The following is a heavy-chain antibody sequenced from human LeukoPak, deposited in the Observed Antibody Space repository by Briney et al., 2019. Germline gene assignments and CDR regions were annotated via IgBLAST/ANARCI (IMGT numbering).Heavy chain of an antibody. CDR3: ARHEWRGWGGYSSGHPPENWFDP. CDR2: IYYSGST. J-gene: IGHJ5*02. V-gene: IGHV4-39*01. Sequence: PSETLSLTRTVSGGSISSTSYYWGWIRQPPGKGLEWVGSIYYSGSTYYNPSLKSRVTISVDTSKNQFSLKLSSVTAADTAVYYCARHEWRGWGGYSSGHPPENWFDPWGQGTLVTVSS. D-gene: IGHD6-19*01. CDR1: GGSISSTSYY.